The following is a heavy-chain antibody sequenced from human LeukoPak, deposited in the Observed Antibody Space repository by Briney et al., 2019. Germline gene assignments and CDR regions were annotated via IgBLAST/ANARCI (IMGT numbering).Heavy chain of an antibody. V-gene: IGHV1-2*02. CDR2: INPNSGGT. CDR1: GYTFTGYY. J-gene: IGHJ4*02. Sequence: EASVKVSCKASGYTFTGYYMHWVRQAPGQGLEWMGWINPNSGGTNYAQKFQGRVTMTRDTSISTAYMELSRLRSDDTAVYYCARALPHYYDSSGYLDYWGQGTLVTVSS. CDR3: ARALPHYYDSSGYLDY. D-gene: IGHD3-22*01.